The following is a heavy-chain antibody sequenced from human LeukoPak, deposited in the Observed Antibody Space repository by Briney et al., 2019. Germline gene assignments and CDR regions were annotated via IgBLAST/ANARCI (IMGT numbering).Heavy chain of an antibody. J-gene: IGHJ3*02. V-gene: IGHV4-59*01. CDR3: AGRLEDAFDI. Sequence: SETLSLTCTVSGGSISSYYWSWIRQPPGKGLEWIGYIYYSGSTNYNPSLKSRVTISVDTSKNQFSLKLSSVTAADTAVYYCAGRLEDAFDIWGQGTMVTVSS. CDR1: GGSISSYY. CDR2: IYYSGST. D-gene: IGHD5-12*01.